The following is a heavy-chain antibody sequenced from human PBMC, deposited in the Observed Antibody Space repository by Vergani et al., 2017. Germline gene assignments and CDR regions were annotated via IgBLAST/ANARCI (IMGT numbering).Heavy chain of an antibody. V-gene: IGHV3-21*04. D-gene: IGHD3-16*01. J-gene: IGHJ4*02. CDR2: ISSSSSYI. CDR3: AKVQNRWGSHGDYFDY. CDR1: GFTFSSYS. Sequence: EVQLVESGGGLVKPGGSLRLSCAASGFTFSSYSMNWVRQAPGKGLEWVSSISSSSSYIYYADSVKGRFTISRDNAKNSLYLQMNSLRAEDTALYYCAKVQNRWGSHGDYFDYWGQGTLVTVSS.